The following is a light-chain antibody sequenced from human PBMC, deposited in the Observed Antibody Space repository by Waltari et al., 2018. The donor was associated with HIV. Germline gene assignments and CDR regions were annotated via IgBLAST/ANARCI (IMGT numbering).Light chain of an antibody. J-gene: IGLJ2*01. CDR2: ATI. CDR1: SSTIGAGYD. V-gene: IGLV1-40*01. Sequence: QSVLTQPPSVSGAPGQRVTISCTGGSSTIGAGYDVPWYQRLPGTAPKLLIFATINRTSGVPDRFSGSSSGTSASLAITGLQAEDEADYYCQSYDSSLTMVFGGGTKVTVL. CDR3: QSYDSSLTMV.